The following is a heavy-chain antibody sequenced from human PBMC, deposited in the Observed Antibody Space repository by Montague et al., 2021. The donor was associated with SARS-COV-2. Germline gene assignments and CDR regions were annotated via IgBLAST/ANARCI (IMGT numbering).Heavy chain of an antibody. D-gene: IGHD2-2*01. CDR1: GFTFSSYS. CDR2: ISSSSSYI. V-gene: IGHV3-21*01. CDR3: AREVRGYHNWFDP. Sequence: SLRLSCAASGFTFSSYSMNWVRQAPGKGLECVSSISSSSSYIYYADSVKGRFTISRDNAKNSLYLQMNSLRAEDTAVYYCAREVRGYHNWFDPWGQGTLVTVSS. J-gene: IGHJ5*02.